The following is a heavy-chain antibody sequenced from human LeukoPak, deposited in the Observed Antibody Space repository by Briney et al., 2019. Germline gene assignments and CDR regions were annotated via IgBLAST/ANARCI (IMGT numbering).Heavy chain of an antibody. CDR1: GFTFSSSG. CDR2: ISYVGSNK. CDR3: AKFPGDSSWLGYYFYGMDV. V-gene: IGHV3-30*18. Sequence: GGALRLSCAAPGFTFSSSGMHWGRQAPGKGLEWVGVISYVGSNKYYADSVKGRFTISTDNSKNTLYLQMNSLRAEDTPVYNFAKFPGDSSWLGYYFYGMDVGGRRTGVSVSS. J-gene: IGHJ6*02. D-gene: IGHD5-18*01.